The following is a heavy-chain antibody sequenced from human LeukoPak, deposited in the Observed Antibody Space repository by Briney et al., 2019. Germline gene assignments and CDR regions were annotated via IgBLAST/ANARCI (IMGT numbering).Heavy chain of an antibody. D-gene: IGHD2-21*02. Sequence: ASVKVSCKASGYTFTGYYMHWVRPAPGQGLEWMGWINPNSGGTNYAQKFQGRVTMTRDTSISTAYMELSRLRSDDTAVYYCAREPVVTAIGVWFDPWGQGTLVTVSS. CDR2: INPNSGGT. CDR3: AREPVVTAIGVWFDP. V-gene: IGHV1-2*02. J-gene: IGHJ5*02. CDR1: GYTFTGYY.